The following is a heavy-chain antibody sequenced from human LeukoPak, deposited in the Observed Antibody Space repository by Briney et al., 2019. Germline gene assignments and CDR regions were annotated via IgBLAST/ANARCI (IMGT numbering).Heavy chain of an antibody. V-gene: IGHV4-59*08. CDR1: GGSINNYY. CDR2: IYDSGST. CDR3: ARVRDGSGSYRRPIDS. Sequence: SETLALTCTVSGGSINNYYWSWMRQPPGKGLEWIGYIYDSGSTNYNPSLQSRVTISVDTSKNQFSLKLSSVTAADTAVYYCARVRDGSGSYRRPIDSLGQGTLVTVSS. J-gene: IGHJ4*02. D-gene: IGHD3-16*02.